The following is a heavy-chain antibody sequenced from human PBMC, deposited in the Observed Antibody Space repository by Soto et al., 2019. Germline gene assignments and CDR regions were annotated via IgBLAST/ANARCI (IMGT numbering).Heavy chain of an antibody. CDR3: ATADYDFWSGYLPAV. CDR1: GYTFTSYG. D-gene: IGHD3-3*01. CDR2: ISAYNGNT. V-gene: IGHV1-18*01. J-gene: IGHJ6*02. Sequence: ASVKVSCKASGYTFTSYGISWVRQAPGQGLEWMGWISAYNGNTNYAQRLQGRVTMTTDTSTSTAYMELRSLRSDDTAVYYCATADYDFWSGYLPAVWGQGTTVTVSS.